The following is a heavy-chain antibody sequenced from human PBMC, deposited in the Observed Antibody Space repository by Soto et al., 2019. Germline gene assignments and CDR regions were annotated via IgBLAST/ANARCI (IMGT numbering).Heavy chain of an antibody. CDR3: ARLGFNYDFFCCYDNGHYYYGIDF. CDR1: GYKVSTWHNFTSYW. V-gene: IGHV5-51*01. Sequence: PGESLKISCMGSGYKVSTWHNFTSYWIAWVRQMPGEGLEWMGIIYPGDSDTRYSPSFQGQVTISADKSINSVYLQWSSLMGPDATTYYCARLGFNYDFFCCYDNGHYYYGIDFWGQGTTVTVSS. D-gene: IGHD3-3*01. J-gene: IGHJ6*02. CDR2: IYPGDSDT.